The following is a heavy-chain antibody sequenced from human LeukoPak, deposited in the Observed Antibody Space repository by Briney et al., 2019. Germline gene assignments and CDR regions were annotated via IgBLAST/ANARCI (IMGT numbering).Heavy chain of an antibody. CDR1: GYSISSGYC. Sequence: LETLSLTCTVSGYSISSGYCWGCIRQPPGKGLEWIGSIYHSGSTYYNPSLKSRVTISVDTSKNQSSLKLSSVTAADTSVYYCARASYGSGSYGGYYFDYWGQGTLVTVSS. J-gene: IGHJ4*02. V-gene: IGHV4-38-2*02. CDR2: IYHSGST. CDR3: ARASYGSGSYGGYYFDY. D-gene: IGHD3-10*01.